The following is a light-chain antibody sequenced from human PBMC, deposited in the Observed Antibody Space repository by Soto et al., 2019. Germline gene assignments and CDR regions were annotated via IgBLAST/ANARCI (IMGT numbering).Light chain of an antibody. CDR2: EGS. Sequence: QSALTQPASVSGSPGQSITISCTGNSSDVGSYNLVSWYQQHPGKAPKLIIYEGSKRPSGVSNRFSGSKSGNTASLTISGLQAEDEADYYGCSYAGSSTWVFGGGTKLTVL. J-gene: IGLJ3*02. CDR1: SSDVGSYNL. V-gene: IGLV2-23*01. CDR3: CSYAGSSTWV.